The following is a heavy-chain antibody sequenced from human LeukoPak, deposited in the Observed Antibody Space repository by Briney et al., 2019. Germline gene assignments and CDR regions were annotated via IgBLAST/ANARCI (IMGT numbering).Heavy chain of an antibody. D-gene: IGHD3-10*01. J-gene: IGHJ4*02. CDR3: ARDFTYYSGSGSWPSDY. V-gene: IGHV1-46*01. CDR1: GYTFTSYD. CDR2: INPSGGST. Sequence: ASVKVSCKASGYTFTSYDINWVRQATGQGLEWMGIINPSGGSTNYAQKFQGRVTMTRDTSTSTVYMELSSLRSEDTAVYYCARDFTYYSGSGSWPSDYWGQGTLVTVSS.